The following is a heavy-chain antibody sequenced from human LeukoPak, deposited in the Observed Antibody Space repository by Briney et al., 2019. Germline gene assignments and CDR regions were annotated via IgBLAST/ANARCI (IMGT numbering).Heavy chain of an antibody. V-gene: IGHV4-38-2*01. CDR2: IYHSGST. J-gene: IGHJ4*02. Sequence: SETLFLTCAVSGYSISSGYYWGWIRQPPGKGLEWIGSIYHSGSTYYNPSLKSRVTISVDTSKNQFSLKLSSVTAADTAVYYCALFDGGYWGQGTLVTVSS. CDR3: ALFDGGY. D-gene: IGHD2-15*01. CDR1: GYSISSGYY.